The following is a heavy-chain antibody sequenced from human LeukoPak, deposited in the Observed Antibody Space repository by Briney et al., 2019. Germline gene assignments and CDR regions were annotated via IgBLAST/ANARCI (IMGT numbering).Heavy chain of an antibody. J-gene: IGHJ4*02. D-gene: IGHD3-10*01. CDR2: VKSKAFGETT. CDR3: TLIKGWGSGSYYLDY. V-gene: IGHV3-15*01. Sequence: GGSLRLSCAASGFSISNDWMSWVRQAPGKGLEWIGRVKSKAFGETTDYAAPVKGRFTISRDDAKNTLYLQMNSLKTEDTALYYCTLIKGWGSGSYYLDYWGQGTLVTVSS. CDR1: GFSISNDW.